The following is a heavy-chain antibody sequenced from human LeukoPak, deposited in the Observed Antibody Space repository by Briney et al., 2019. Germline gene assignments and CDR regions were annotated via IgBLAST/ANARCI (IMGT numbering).Heavy chain of an antibody. Sequence: PGGSLRLSCAASGFTFSSYGMHWVRQAPGKGLEWVAVISYDGSNKYYADSVKGRFTISRDNSKNTLYLQMNSLRAEDTAVYYCAKTIGYSYGPGDYWGQGTLVTVSS. V-gene: IGHV3-30*18. D-gene: IGHD5-18*01. J-gene: IGHJ4*02. CDR3: AKTIGYSYGPGDY. CDR1: GFTFSSYG. CDR2: ISYDGSNK.